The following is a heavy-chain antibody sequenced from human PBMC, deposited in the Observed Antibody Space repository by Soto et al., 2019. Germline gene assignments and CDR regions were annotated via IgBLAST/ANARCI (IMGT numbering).Heavy chain of an antibody. CDR1: GYTFTSYG. D-gene: IGHD3-22*01. V-gene: IGHV1-18*01. J-gene: IGHJ4*02. Sequence: QVQLVQSGAEVKKPGASVKVSCKASGYTFTSYGISWVRQAPGQGLEWMGWISAYNGNTNYAQKLQGRVTMTTDTSTSTASMELRSLRPDDTAVYYCARDARYYYESSGYRIFDYWGQGTLVTVSS. CDR3: ARDARYYYESSGYRIFDY. CDR2: ISAYNGNT.